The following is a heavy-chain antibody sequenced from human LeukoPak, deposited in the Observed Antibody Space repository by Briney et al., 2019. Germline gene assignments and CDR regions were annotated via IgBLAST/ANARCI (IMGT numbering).Heavy chain of an antibody. CDR2: ISAYNGNT. CDR3: ARENRGTFDY. CDR1: GYTFTSYG. Sequence: ASVKVSCKASGYTFTSYGISWVRQAPGQGLEWMGWISAYNGNTNYAQKLQGRVTMTRDMSTSTVYMELSSLRSEDTAVYYCARENRGTFDYWGQGTLVTVSS. J-gene: IGHJ4*02. D-gene: IGHD1-14*01. V-gene: IGHV1-18*01.